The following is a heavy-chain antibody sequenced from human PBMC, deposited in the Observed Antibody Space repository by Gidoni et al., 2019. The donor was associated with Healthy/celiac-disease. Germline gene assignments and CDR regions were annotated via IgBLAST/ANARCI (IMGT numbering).Heavy chain of an antibody. V-gene: IGHV3-23*01. CDR3: AKDPTVTPKHGAFDI. CDR1: GFTFSSYA. Sequence: EVQLLESGGGLLQPGGSLRLSCSASGFTFSSYAMSWVRQAPGKGLEWVSAIRGSGGSTYYADSVKGRFTISRDNSKNTLYLQMNSLRAEDTAVYYCAKDPTVTPKHGAFDIWGQGTMVTVSS. D-gene: IGHD4-4*01. CDR2: IRGSGGST. J-gene: IGHJ3*02.